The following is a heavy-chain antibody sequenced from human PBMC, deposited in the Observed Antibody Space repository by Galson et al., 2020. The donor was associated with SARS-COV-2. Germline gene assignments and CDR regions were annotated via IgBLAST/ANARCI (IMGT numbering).Heavy chain of an antibody. V-gene: IGHV3-23*03. Sequence: AGSLRLSCAASGFTFSSYAMSWVRQAPGKGLEWVSVIYSGGSTYYADSVKGRFTISRDNSKNTLYLQMNSLRAEDTAVYYCAATVVTRRLFDYWGQGTLVTVSS. D-gene: IGHD4-17*01. CDR3: AATVVTRRLFDY. J-gene: IGHJ4*02. CDR1: GFTFSSYA. CDR2: IYSGGST.